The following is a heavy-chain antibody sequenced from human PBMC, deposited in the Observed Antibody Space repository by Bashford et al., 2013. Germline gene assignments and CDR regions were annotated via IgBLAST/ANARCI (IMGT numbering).Heavy chain of an antibody. CDR3: ARPNWVMVTFGGVIGNY. CDR1: GFTSVAFA. V-gene: IGHV3-30*04. Sequence: GSLETLLCSSGFTSVAFAMHWVRQAPGKGLEWVAVITYDGSITYYADSVKGRFTISRDNSKSTLYLQMNSLRAEDTAVYYCARPNWVMVTFGGVIGNYWGQGTLVTVSS. J-gene: IGHJ4*02. D-gene: IGHD3-16*02. CDR2: ITYDGSIT.